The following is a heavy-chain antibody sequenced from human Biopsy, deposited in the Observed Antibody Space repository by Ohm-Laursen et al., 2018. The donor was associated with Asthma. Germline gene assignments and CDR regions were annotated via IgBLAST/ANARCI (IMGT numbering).Heavy chain of an antibody. J-gene: IGHJ1*01. D-gene: IGHD3-3*01. V-gene: IGHV3-7*01. CDR3: ARTLPFWIPLPAEPYQL. CDR2: IKHDGTEK. Sequence: GSLRLSCTASGFTFGDYWMSWVRQVPGKGLEWVANIKHDGTEKNHVDSLKGRFTISRDNAKNSLYLQMNSLRAEDTAVYYCARTLPFWIPLPAEPYQLWGQGTLVTFSP. CDR1: GFTFGDYW.